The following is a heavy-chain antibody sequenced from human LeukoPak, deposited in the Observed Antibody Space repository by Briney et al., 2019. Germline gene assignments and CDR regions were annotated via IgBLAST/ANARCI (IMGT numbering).Heavy chain of an antibody. D-gene: IGHD6-13*01. CDR2: IYYSGST. V-gene: IGHV4-59*08. J-gene: IGHJ6*02. CDR3: ATLYSSSWYYYYGMDV. Sequence: SETLSLTCTVSGGSISTYYWSWIRQPPGKGLEWIGYIYYSGSTNYSPSLKSRVTISVDTSKNQFSLKLSSVTAADTAVYYCATLYSSSWYYYYGMDVWGQGTTVTVSS. CDR1: GGSISTYY.